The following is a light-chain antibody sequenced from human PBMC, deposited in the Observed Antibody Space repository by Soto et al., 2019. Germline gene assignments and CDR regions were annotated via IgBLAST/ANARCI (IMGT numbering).Light chain of an antibody. CDR2: KVS. J-gene: IGKJ1*01. CDR1: QTISSW. CDR3: QRDKPYSPPWT. Sequence: EMTQSPSSLSASVGDRVTITCRASQTISSWLAWYQQKPGRAPKLLIYKVSSSKSGGPSRFSGSGTGTEFTLTISSRQPDDFATYYCQRDKPYSPPWTFGQGTKVEIK. V-gene: IGKV1-5*03.